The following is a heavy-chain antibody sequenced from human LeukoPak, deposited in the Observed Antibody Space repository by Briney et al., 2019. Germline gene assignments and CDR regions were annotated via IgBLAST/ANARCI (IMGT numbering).Heavy chain of an antibody. CDR2: ISSNGGST. D-gene: IGHD3-10*01. V-gene: IGHV3-64D*06. J-gene: IGHJ4*02. Sequence: GGSLRLSCSASGFTFSSYAMHWVRQAPGKGLEYVSAISSNGGSTYYADSVKGRFTISRDNSKNTLYLQMSSLRAEDTAVYYCARDLPPPGRYYLGCPDYWGQGTLVTVSS. CDR3: ARDLPPPGRYYLGCPDY. CDR1: GFTFSSYA.